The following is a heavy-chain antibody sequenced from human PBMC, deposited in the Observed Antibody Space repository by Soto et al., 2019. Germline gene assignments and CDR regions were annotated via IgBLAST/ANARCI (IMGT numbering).Heavy chain of an antibody. CDR3: AAASSTSGGYYGMDV. CDR1: GFTVTSSA. Sequence: QMQLVQSGPEVKKRGTSVKVSCKTSGFTVTSSAMQWVRQAREQGLEWIGWIVVGSGHTNHAQKFQERVTITRDMSTSTAYMELSSLRSEDTAMYYCAAASSTSGGYYGMDVWGQGTTVTVSS. D-gene: IGHD3-16*01. V-gene: IGHV1-58*02. J-gene: IGHJ6*02. CDR2: IVVGSGHT.